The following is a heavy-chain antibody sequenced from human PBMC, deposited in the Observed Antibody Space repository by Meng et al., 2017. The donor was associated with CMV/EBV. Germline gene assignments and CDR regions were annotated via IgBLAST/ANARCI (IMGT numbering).Heavy chain of an antibody. V-gene: IGHV3-21*01. J-gene: IGHJ4*02. D-gene: IGHD2-2*02. Sequence: GESLKISCAASGFTFSSYWMHWVRQAPGKGLEWVSSISSSSSYIYYADSVKGRFTISRDNAKNSLYLQMNSLRAEDTAVYYCARVVDCSSTSCYKGLDYWGQGTLVTVSS. CDR3: ARVVDCSSTSCYKGLDY. CDR2: ISSSSSYI. CDR1: GFTFSSYW.